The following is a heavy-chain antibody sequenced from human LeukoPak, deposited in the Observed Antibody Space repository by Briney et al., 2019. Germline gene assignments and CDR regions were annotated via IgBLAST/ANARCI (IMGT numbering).Heavy chain of an antibody. CDR3: GYSSSSYYFDY. D-gene: IGHD6-6*01. CDR2: IYHSGST. Sequence: PSETLSLTCTVSGGSISSGGYYWSWIRQPPGKGLEWIGYIYHSGSTYYNPSLKSRVTISVDRSKNQFSLKLSSVTAADTAVYYCGYSSSSYYFDYWGQGTLVTVSS. V-gene: IGHV4-30-2*01. CDR1: GGSISSGGYY. J-gene: IGHJ4*02.